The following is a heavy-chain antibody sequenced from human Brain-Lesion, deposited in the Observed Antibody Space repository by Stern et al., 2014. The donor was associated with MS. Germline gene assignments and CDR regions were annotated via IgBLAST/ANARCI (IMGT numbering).Heavy chain of an antibody. D-gene: IGHD2-15*01. J-gene: IGHJ5*02. V-gene: IGHV4-39*01. CDR1: GGSVSSTSYA. CDR2: IYYSGNT. CDR3: AGEEDIRYCSGGSCTGNWFDP. Sequence: VQLEESGPGLVKPSETLSLTCTVAGGSVSSTSYAWAWIRQPPGKGLEWIGTIYYSGNTYYSPPLKSRLTISLDTSKKQFSLQRRSVTAADTAVYYCAGEEDIRYCSGGSCTGNWFDPWGQGTLVTVSS.